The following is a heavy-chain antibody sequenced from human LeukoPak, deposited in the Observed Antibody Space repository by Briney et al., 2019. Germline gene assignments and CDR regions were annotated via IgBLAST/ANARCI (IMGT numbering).Heavy chain of an antibody. CDR1: GFTFSNYG. Sequence: PGRSLRLSCAASGFTFSNYGMHWVRQAPGKGLEWVAVISYDGSNKYYADSVKGRFTISRDNSKNTLYLQMNSLRAEDTAVYYCAKPREMEASYYFDYWGQGTLVTVSS. CDR3: AKPREMEASYYFDY. V-gene: IGHV3-30*18. D-gene: IGHD5-24*01. CDR2: ISYDGSNK. J-gene: IGHJ4*02.